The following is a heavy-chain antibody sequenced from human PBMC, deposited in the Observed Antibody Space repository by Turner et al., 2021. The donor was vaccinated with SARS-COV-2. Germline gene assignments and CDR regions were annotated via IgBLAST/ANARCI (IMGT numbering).Heavy chain of an antibody. J-gene: IGHJ4*02. Sequence: EVQLVESGGSLIQPGGSLRLSCAASGFTVSSNYMCWVRQAQGKGLEWVSVIYSGGSTFYADSLKGRFTISRDNSKNTLYLQMNSLRAEDTAFYYCARVGIAARPDFDYWGQGTLVTVSS. D-gene: IGHD6-6*01. CDR3: ARVGIAARPDFDY. CDR2: IYSGGST. V-gene: IGHV3-53*01. CDR1: GFTVSSNY.